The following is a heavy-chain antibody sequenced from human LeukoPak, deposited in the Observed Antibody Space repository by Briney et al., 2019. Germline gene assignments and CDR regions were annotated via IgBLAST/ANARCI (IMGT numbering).Heavy chain of an antibody. CDR1: GDSVSSFY. D-gene: IGHD2-15*01. V-gene: IGHV4-34*01. J-gene: IGHJ5*02. Sequence: PSETLSLTCTVSGDSVSSFYWSWIRQPPGKGLEWIGEINHSGNTNYNPSLKSRVTISVDTSKNQFSLKLSSVTAADTAVYYCVTEPGYCTGGRCYGGWFDPWGQGTLVTVSS. CDR2: INHSGNT. CDR3: VTEPGYCTGGRCYGGWFDP.